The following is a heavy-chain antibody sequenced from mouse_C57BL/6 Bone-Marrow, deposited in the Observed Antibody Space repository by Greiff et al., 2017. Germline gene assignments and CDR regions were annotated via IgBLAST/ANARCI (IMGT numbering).Heavy chain of an antibody. CDR2: IDPSDSYT. J-gene: IGHJ4*01. CDR1: GYTFTSYW. CDR3: ARGDGYAMDD. Sequence: QVQLQQPGAELVKPGASVKLSCKASGYTFTSYWMQWVKQRPGQGLEWIGEIDPSDSYTNYNQKFKGKATLTVDTSSSTADMQRSSLTAEDAAVYYCARGDGYAMDDWGQGTSVTVSS. V-gene: IGHV1-50*01.